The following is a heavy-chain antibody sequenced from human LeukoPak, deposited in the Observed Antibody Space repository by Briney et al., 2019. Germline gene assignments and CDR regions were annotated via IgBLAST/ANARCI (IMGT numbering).Heavy chain of an antibody. D-gene: IGHD4/OR15-4a*01. CDR2: ISRNSDSV. J-gene: IGHJ4*02. CDR1: GFTFDDYA. CDR3: AKDHGLCKTETHFDY. Sequence: GGSLRLSCAASGFTFDDYAMHWVRQAPGKGLEWVSAISRNSDSVGYADSVKGRFTISRDNAKNSLYLQMNSLRAEDTALYYCAKDHGLCKTETHFDYWGQGTLVTVSS. V-gene: IGHV3-9*01.